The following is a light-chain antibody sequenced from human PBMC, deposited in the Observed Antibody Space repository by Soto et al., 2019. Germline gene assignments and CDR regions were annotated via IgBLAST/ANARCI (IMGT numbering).Light chain of an antibody. J-gene: IGLJ1*01. CDR1: SSDAGTYNY. V-gene: IGLV2-11*01. CDR2: DVS. Sequence: QSVLTQPRSVSGSLGQSVTISCTGTSSDAGTYNYVSWYQQHPGKAPKVMIYDVSERPSGVPDRFSGSKSGNTASLTISGLQAEDEADYYCCSYAGSPRYVLGTGTKVTVL. CDR3: CSYAGSPRYV.